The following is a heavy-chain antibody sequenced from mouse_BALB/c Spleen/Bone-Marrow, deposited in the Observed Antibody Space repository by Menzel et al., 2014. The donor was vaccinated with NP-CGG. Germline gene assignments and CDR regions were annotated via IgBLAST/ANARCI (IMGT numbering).Heavy chain of an antibody. J-gene: IGHJ2*01. CDR2: IWAGGST. V-gene: IGHV2-9*02. D-gene: IGHD4-1*01. CDR3: ARTGFDY. CDR1: GFSLTSYG. Sequence: VKLMESGPGLVAPSQRLSIPCTVSGFSLTSYGVHWVRQPPGKGLEWLGVIWAGGSTNYNSALMSRLSISKDNSKSQVFLKMNSLQTDDTAMYYCARTGFDYWGQGTTLTVSS.